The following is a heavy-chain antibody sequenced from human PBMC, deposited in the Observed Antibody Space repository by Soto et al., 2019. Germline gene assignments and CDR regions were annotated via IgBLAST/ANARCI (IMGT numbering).Heavy chain of an antibody. V-gene: IGHV1-24*01. D-gene: IGHD3-3*01. Sequence: QVQLAQSGAEVKKSGASVKVSCKVSGHTLIELSIHWVRQAPGKGLEWMGGFDPEDGETVYAQKFQGRVTMTVDTSTDTAYMELSSLRSEDTAVYFCTTLRSWSGFTYWGQGTLVTVSS. CDR3: TTLRSWSGFTY. J-gene: IGHJ4*02. CDR1: GHTLIELS. CDR2: FDPEDGET.